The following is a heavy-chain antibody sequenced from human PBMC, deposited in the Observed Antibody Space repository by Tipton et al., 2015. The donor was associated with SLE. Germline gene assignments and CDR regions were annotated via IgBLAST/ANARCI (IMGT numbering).Heavy chain of an antibody. Sequence: SLRLSCAAFGFTFDDYAMHWVRQAPGEGLEWVSVIYGSGRTTYYADSVKGRFTISRDNSKNTPYLQMNSLRAEDTAAYYCARGKYYFDYWGQGALVTVSS. J-gene: IGHJ4*02. D-gene: IGHD2/OR15-2a*01. CDR3: ARGKYYFDY. CDR2: IYGSGRTT. V-gene: IGHV3-NL1*01. CDR1: GFTFDDYA.